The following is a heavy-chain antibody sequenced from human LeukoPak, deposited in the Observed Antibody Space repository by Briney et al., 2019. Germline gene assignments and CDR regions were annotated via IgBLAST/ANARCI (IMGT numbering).Heavy chain of an antibody. CDR2: IYYSGST. V-gene: IGHV4-59*01. J-gene: IGHJ4*02. CDR1: GGSISSYY. Sequence: SETLSLTCTVSGGSISSYYWSWIRQPPGKGLGWIGYIYYSGSTNYNPSPKSRVTISVDTSKNQFSLKLSSVTAADTAVYYCARYSWYYGSGSYDYWGQGTLVTVSS. CDR3: ARYSWYYGSGSYDY. D-gene: IGHD3-10*01.